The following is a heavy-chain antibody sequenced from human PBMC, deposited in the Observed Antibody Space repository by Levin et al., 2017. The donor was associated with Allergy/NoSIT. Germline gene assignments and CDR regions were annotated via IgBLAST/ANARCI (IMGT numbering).Heavy chain of an antibody. CDR2: VSASGSNT. V-gene: IGHV3-23*01. Sequence: LSLPCAASGFPFASYAMTWVRPAPGKGLEWVSGVSASGSNTDYADSVKGRFTISRDNSKNTLYLQMNSLRAEDTAVFYCAKGRGYCSGGTCYYPNDAFDLWGQGTMVTVSS. D-gene: IGHD2-15*01. J-gene: IGHJ3*01. CDR1: GFPFASYA. CDR3: AKGRGYCSGGTCYYPNDAFDL.